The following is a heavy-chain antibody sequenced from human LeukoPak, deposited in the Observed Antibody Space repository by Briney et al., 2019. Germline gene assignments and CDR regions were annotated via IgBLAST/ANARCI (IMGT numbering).Heavy chain of an antibody. V-gene: IGHV4-34*01. J-gene: IGHJ4*02. CDR2: INHSGGT. Sequence: SETLSLTCVVYGGTFSGYYWSWIRQPPGKGLEWIGEINHSGGTNYNPSLKSRVTISVDTSKNQFSLKLSSVTAADTAVYYCARGRVLRFLEWSDFDYWGQGTLVTVSS. D-gene: IGHD3-3*01. CDR1: GGTFSGYY. CDR3: ARGRVLRFLEWSDFDY.